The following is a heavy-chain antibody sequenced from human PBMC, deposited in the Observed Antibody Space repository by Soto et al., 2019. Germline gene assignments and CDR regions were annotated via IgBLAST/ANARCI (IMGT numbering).Heavy chain of an antibody. Sequence: PSETLSLTCTVSVGYISRGGYYWSWLRQHPGKGLEWIGYIYSSWSTYYNPSLKSRVTISLDTSNNQFSRKLSTVTAADTRVYYCAARGGSGSYYNEGEWHWFEAWGQGTMVTVSS. CDR2: IYSSWST. CDR1: VGYISRGGYY. V-gene: IGHV4-31*03. CDR3: AARGGSGSYYNEGEWHWFEA. D-gene: IGHD3-10*01. J-gene: IGHJ5*02.